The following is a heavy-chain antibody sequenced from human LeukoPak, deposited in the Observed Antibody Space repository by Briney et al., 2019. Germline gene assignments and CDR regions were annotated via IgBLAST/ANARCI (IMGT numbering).Heavy chain of an antibody. CDR2: IYYWSKWYY. CDR1: GDSVPGSGVG. CDR3: ARSKNYAFDY. J-gene: IGHJ4*02. D-gene: IGHD1-7*01. V-gene: IGHV6-1*01. Sequence: SQTLSLTCAISGDSVPGSGVGWHWIRQSPSRGLEWLGKIYYWSKWYYDYAISVKSRIAINPDTSKNQFSLQLDPVTPDDTAVYYCARSKNYAFDYWGPGALVTVSS.